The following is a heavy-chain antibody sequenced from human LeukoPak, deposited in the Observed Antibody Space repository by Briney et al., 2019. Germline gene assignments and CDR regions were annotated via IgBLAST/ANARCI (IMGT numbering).Heavy chain of an antibody. Sequence: SETLSLTCTVSGGSISSNYWSWIRQPPPKGMAWVGYNHYRGSTNYNPSLKSRVTISVDTSKNQFSLRLSSVTAADTAVYYCAREVGGWLNAWGQGTLVTVSS. J-gene: IGHJ4*02. D-gene: IGHD3-22*01. CDR2: NHYRGST. V-gene: IGHV4-59*01. CDR3: AREVGGWLNA. CDR1: GGSISSNY.